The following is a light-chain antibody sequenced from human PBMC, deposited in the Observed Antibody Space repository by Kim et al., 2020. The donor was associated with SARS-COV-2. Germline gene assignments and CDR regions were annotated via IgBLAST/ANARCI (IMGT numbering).Light chain of an antibody. CDR1: QDIRND. V-gene: IGKV1-6*01. CDR2: GAS. Sequence: AIQMTQSPSSLSASVGDRVTITCRASQDIRNDLGWYQHKSGQAPKVLIYGASTLQSGVPSRFSGSGSGTDFTLTISSLQPEDFATYDCLQDYSYPRKFGQGTKVDIK. J-gene: IGKJ1*01. CDR3: LQDYSYPRK.